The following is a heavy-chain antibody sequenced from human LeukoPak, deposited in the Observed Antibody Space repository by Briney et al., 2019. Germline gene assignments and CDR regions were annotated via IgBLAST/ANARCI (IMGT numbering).Heavy chain of an antibody. CDR1: GYTFNSYG. V-gene: IGHV1-18*01. Sequence: ASVKLSCKASGYTFNSYGITWVRQAPGQGLECMTWISVYNGNRRYAQNFQRRVTLTTDKTTTTAYMELTSLRSDDTATYYCARDGRFEYSHLYYFDYWGQGTLVTVSS. J-gene: IGHJ4*02. CDR2: ISVYNGNR. CDR3: ARDGRFEYSHLYYFDY. D-gene: IGHD6-6*01.